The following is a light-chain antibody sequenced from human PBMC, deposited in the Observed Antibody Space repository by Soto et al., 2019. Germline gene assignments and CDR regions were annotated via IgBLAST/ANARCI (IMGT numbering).Light chain of an antibody. V-gene: IGKV3-15*01. CDR2: GAS. J-gene: IGKJ1*01. CDR3: QQYADWPWT. Sequence: EIVMTQSPAILSVYPGERATLSCRASQSVRVNFAWYRQIPGQPPRLLIYGASTRATGVPARFSGSGSGTEFTLTISSLQSDDFVAYYCQQYADWPWTFGQGTKVEIK. CDR1: QSVRVN.